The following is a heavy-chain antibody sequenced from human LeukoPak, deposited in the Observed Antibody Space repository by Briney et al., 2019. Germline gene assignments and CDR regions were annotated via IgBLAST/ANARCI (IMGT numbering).Heavy chain of an antibody. CDR1: GGSISSSPSY. CDR2: RHT. V-gene: IGHV4-39*01. J-gene: IGHJ4*02. D-gene: IGHD3-10*01. Sequence: SETLSLTCNVSGGSISSSPSYWGWVRQSPGKGLEWIASRHTYYNPSLKSRVIIAVDTSMNQFSLKLSSVIAADTAFYYCARHEVRGTTSSFSVSTFDSWGQGTLVTVSS. CDR3: ARHEVRGTTSSFSVSTFDS.